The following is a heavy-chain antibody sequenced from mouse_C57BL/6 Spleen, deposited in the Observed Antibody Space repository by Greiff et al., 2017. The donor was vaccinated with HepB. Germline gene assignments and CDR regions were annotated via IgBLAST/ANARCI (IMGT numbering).Heavy chain of an antibody. CDR2: IRNKANGYTT. Sequence: EVMLVESGGGLVQPGGSLSLSCAASGFTFTDYYMSWVRQPPGKALEWLGFIRNKANGYTTEYSASVKGRFTISRDNSQSILYLQMNALRAEDSATYYCARYDDGYYLSYWYFDVWGTGTTVTVSS. J-gene: IGHJ1*03. CDR3: ARYDDGYYLSYWYFDV. D-gene: IGHD2-3*01. CDR1: GFTFTDYY. V-gene: IGHV7-3*01.